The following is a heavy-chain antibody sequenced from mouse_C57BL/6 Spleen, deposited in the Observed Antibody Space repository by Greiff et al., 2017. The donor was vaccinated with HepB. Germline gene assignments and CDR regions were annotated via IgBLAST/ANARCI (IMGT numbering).Heavy chain of an antibody. CDR1: GFNIKDDY. D-gene: IGHD2-4*01. J-gene: IGHJ3*01. CDR3: TAYDYDTWFAY. V-gene: IGHV14-4*01. Sequence: EVQGVESGAELVRPGASVKLSCTASGFNIKDDYMHWVKQRPEQGLEWIGWIDPENGDTEYASKFQGKATITADTSSNTAYLQLSSLTSEDTAVYYCTAYDYDTWFAYWGQGTLVTVSA. CDR2: IDPENGDT.